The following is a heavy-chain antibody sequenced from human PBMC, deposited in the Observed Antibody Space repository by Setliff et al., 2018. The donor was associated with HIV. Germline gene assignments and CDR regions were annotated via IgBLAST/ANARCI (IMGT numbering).Heavy chain of an antibody. CDR3: ARYDYGDFDY. V-gene: IGHV4-34*01. CDR1: GGSFSDYY. CDR2: INHSGST. D-gene: IGHD4-17*01. Sequence: SETLSLTCAVCGGSFSDYYWSWIRQPPGKGLEWIGEINHSGSTNYNPSLKSRVTISVDTSKNQFSLYLSSVTASDTAVYYCARYDYGDFDYWGQGTPVTVSS. J-gene: IGHJ4*02.